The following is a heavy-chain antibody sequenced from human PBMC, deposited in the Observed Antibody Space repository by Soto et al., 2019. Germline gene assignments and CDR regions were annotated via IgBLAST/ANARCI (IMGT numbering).Heavy chain of an antibody. CDR2: ISTYNGNT. CDR3: PRGPSDSDDTSANYFLYY. V-gene: IGHV1-18*01. J-gene: IGHJ4*02. Sequence: QVQLVQSGAEVKKPAASVKVSCKPSGYTFITYGVSWVRQAPGQGLDWLGWISTYNGNTRYAERLQGRVTMTTDTTTNTADVELRNIRPDDTAVYYCPRGPSDSDDTSANYFLYYWAQGTLVSVSS. D-gene: IGHD3-22*01. CDR1: GYTFITYG.